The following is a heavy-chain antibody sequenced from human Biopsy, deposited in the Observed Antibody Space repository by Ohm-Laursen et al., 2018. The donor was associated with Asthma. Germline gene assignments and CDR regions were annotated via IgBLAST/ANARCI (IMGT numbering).Heavy chain of an antibody. J-gene: IGHJ4*02. Sequence: QTLSLTCAVSGGSISSGGYSWSWIRQPPGKGLEWIGYIYHSGSTYYNPSLKSRVTISADRSKNLFSLKLSSVTAADTAVYYCARVKDGYNFDYWGQGTLVTVSS. V-gene: IGHV4-30-2*01. D-gene: IGHD5-24*01. CDR1: GGSISSGGYS. CDR3: ARVKDGYNFDY. CDR2: IYHSGST.